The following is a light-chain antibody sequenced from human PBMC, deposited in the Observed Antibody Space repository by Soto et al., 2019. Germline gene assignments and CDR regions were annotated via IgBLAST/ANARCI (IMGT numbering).Light chain of an antibody. CDR2: GAS. J-gene: IGKJ1*01. CDR1: QSVSSN. CDR3: QQYNNWPPWT. Sequence: EIVMPQSTATLSVSPGERATLSCTASQSVSSNLAWYQQKPGQAPRLLIYGASTRATGIPARFSGSGSGTEFTLTVSSLQSEDFAVYYCQQYNNWPPWTFGQGTKVDIK. V-gene: IGKV3-15*01.